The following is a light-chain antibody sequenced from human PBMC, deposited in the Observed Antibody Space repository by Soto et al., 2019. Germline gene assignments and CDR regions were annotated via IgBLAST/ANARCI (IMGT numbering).Light chain of an antibody. CDR1: QSVSSN. CDR3: QQYNNRPRT. Sequence: EIVMTQSPATLSVSPGERATLSCRASQSVSSNLAWHQQKPGQAPRLLIYGASTRATGIPARFSGSGSGTEFTLTISSRQSEDFPVYYCQQYNNRPRTFGQGTKLEIK. CDR2: GAS. V-gene: IGKV3-15*01. J-gene: IGKJ2*01.